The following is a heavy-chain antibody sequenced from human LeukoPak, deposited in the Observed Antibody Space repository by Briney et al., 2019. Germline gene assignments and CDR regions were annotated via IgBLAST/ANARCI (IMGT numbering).Heavy chain of an antibody. Sequence: GGTLRLSCAASGFTFRGYGMSWVRQAPGKGLEWVSAIRGSGVTTYYADSVKGRFTISRDNSRTTLYLLMNSLRAEDTAVYYCAKDAAANVDYPYYFDYWGQGALVTVSS. V-gene: IGHV3-23*01. CDR1: GFTFRGYG. J-gene: IGHJ4*02. CDR3: AKDAAANVDYPYYFDY. D-gene: IGHD4-11*01. CDR2: IRGSGVTT.